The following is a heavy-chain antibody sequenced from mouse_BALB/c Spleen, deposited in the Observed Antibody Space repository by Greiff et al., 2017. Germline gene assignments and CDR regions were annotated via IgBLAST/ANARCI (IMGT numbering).Heavy chain of an antibody. J-gene: IGHJ3*01. CDR1: GYTFTSYY. CDR2: INPSNGGT. CDR3: TIGNYFAY. Sequence: VQRVESGAELVKPGASVKLSCKASGYTFTSYYMYWVKQRPGQGLEWIGEINPSNGGTNFNEKFKSKATLTVDKSSSTAYMQLSSLTSEDSAVYYCTIGNYFAYWGQGTLVTVSA. D-gene: IGHD2-1*01. V-gene: IGHV1S81*02.